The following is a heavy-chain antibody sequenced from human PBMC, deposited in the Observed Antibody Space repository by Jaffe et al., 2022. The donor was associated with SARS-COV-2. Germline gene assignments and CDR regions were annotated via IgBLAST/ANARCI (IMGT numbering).Heavy chain of an antibody. J-gene: IGHJ3*02. Sequence: EVQLVQSGPEVKKPGESLKISCKGSEYTFTNYWIAWVRQMPGKGLEWMGVIYPGDSDTRYSPSFQGQVTISVDKSVTTAHLQWRTLKASDTAMYYCATGTTVTDSDAFDIWGQGTVVTVSS. D-gene: IGHD1-7*01. CDR3: ATGTTVTDSDAFDI. V-gene: IGHV5-51*01. CDR1: EYTFTNYW. CDR2: IYPGDSDT.